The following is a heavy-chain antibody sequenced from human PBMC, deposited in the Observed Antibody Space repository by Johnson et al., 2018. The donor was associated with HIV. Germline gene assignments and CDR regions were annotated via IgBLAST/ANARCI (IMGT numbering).Heavy chain of an antibody. J-gene: IGHJ3*02. CDR1: GFPFIAYA. CDR2: IYYDGTNK. D-gene: IGHD6-13*01. V-gene: IGHV3-33*06. CDR3: AKDAAAAALRAFDN. Sequence: QMLLVESGGGVVQPGRSLRLSCAASGFPFIAYAMPWVRQAPGKGLEWVAVIYYDGTNKNYADSVKGRFTICRDNSKNTLFLQMNSLRAEDTAVYYCAKDAAAAALRAFDNWGQGTMVTVSS.